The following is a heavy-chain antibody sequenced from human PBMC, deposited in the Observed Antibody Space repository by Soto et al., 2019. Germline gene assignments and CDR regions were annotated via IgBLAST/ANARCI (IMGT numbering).Heavy chain of an antibody. Sequence: GASVKVSCKTSGYTFIGYGVSWVRQAPGQGLECMGWMSAYNGRTKYAQKFQGRVTMNTXTXXNXXXMXLXSLTSDXTAVYYCAREGYCSSGSCALYDHEYFGMDVWG. CDR2: MSAYNGRT. CDR1: GYTFIGYG. V-gene: IGHV1-18*01. CDR3: AREGYCSSGSCALYDHEYFGMDV. D-gene: IGHD2-15*01. J-gene: IGHJ6*02.